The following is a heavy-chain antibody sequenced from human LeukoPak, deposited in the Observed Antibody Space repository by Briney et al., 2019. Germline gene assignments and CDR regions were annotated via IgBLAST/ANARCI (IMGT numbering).Heavy chain of an antibody. CDR3: ARHADYSNWFDP. Sequence: PSETLSLTCAVSGYSISSGYYWGWIRQPPGKGLEWIGMIYHSGSTYYNPSLKSRVTISVDTSKNRFSLKLSSVTAADTAVYYCARHADYSNWFDPWGQGTLVTVSS. J-gene: IGHJ5*02. V-gene: IGHV4-38-2*01. D-gene: IGHD4-11*01. CDR2: IYHSGST. CDR1: GYSISSGYY.